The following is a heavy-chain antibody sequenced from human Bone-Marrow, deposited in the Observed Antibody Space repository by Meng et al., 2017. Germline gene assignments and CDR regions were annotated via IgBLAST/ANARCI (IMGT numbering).Heavy chain of an antibody. CDR3: AGDLEVVRGVMGTY. D-gene: IGHD3-10*01. CDR2: MNPNSGNT. V-gene: IGHV1-8*02. J-gene: IGHJ4*02. CDR1: GYTFTSYD. Sequence: ASVKVSCKASGYTFTSYDINWVRQATGQGLEWMGWMNPNSGNTGYAQKFQGRVTMTRDTSTSTVYMELSSLRSEDTAVYYCAGDLEVVRGVMGTYWGQGTLVTVSS.